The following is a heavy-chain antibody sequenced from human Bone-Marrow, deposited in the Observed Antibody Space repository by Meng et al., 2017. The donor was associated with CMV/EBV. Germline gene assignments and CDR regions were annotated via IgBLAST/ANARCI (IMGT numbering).Heavy chain of an antibody. Sequence: GESLKISCVTSGLIFSSFDMHWVRQAPGRGLEWVAFIRYDGSDKYYTDALKGRVTISRDNSKNTMYMEMNSLRIEDTAVYYCAKARVVGWVTSGWYFDWFDAWGQGPPVTVSS. J-gene: IGHJ5*02. D-gene: IGHD6-19*01. CDR3: AKARVVGWVTSGWYFDWFDA. V-gene: IGHV3-30*02. CDR2: IRYDGSDK. CDR1: GLIFSSFD.